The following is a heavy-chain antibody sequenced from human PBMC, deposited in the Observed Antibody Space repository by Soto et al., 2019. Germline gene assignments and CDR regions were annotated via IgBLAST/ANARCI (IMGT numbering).Heavy chain of an antibody. CDR3: ARVGGSLTTGFAN. CDR2: ISYSGST. D-gene: IGHD1-1*01. J-gene: IGHJ4*02. V-gene: IGHV4-59*01. CDR1: GGSISSYY. Sequence: PSETLSLTCTVSGGSISSYYWTWIRQPPGKGLEWIGYISYSGSTSYNPSLKSRITISVDTSKNQFSLKVRSVTAADTAVYYCARVGGSLTTGFANWGPGTLVTVSS.